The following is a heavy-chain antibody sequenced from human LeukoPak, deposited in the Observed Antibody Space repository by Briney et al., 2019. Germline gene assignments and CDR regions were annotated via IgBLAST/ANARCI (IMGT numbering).Heavy chain of an antibody. CDR1: GFTFSSYA. CDR3: VKDMLVVVITTPYDAFDI. V-gene: IGHV3-23*01. D-gene: IGHD3-22*01. J-gene: IGHJ3*02. Sequence: GGSLRLSCAASGFTFSSYAMSWVRQAPGKGLEWVSAISGSGGNTYYADSVKGRFTISRDNSKNTLYLQMNSLRAEDTAVYYCVKDMLVVVITTPYDAFDIWGQGTMVTVSS. CDR2: ISGSGGNT.